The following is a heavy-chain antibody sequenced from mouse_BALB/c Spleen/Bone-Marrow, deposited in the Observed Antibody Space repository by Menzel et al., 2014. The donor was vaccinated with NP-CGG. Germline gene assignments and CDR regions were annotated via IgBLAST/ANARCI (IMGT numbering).Heavy chain of an antibody. J-gene: IGHJ4*01. CDR2: IRNKANGYTT. CDR1: GFTFTDYY. V-gene: IGHV7-3*02. Sequence: EVHVKQSGGGLVQPGDSLRLSCATSGFTFTDYYMSWVRQPPGKALEWLGFIRNKANGYTTEYSASVKGRFTISRDNSQSILYLQMNTLRAEDSATYYCARDDYYAMDYWGQGTSVTVSS. CDR3: ARDDYYAMDY.